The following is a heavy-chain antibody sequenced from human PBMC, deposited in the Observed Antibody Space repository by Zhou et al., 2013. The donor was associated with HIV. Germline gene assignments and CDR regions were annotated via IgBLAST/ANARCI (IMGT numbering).Heavy chain of an antibody. CDR1: GGTFSSYA. D-gene: IGHD1-26*01. J-gene: IGHJ6*03. V-gene: IGHV1-69*05. CDR2: IIPIFGTA. Sequence: QVQLVQSGAEVKKPGSSVKVSCKASGGTFSSYAISWVRQAPGQGLEWMGGIIPIFGTANYAQKFQGRVTITTDESTSTAYMELSSLRSEDTAVYYCARVRVGATKGDYYYYYMDVWGKGTTVTVSS. CDR3: ARVRVGATKGDYYYYYMDV.